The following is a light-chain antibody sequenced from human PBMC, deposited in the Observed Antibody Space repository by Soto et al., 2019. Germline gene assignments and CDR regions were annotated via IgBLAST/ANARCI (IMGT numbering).Light chain of an antibody. CDR3: QQYYRTPTT. CDR2: AAS. V-gene: IGKV1-8*01. J-gene: IGKJ1*01. Sequence: AIRMTQSPSSFSASTGDRVTITCRASQGISSYLAWYQQKPGKAPKLLIYAASTLQSGVPSRFSGSGSGTDFTLTISCLQSEDFATYYCQQYYRTPTTFGQGTKVEIK. CDR1: QGISSY.